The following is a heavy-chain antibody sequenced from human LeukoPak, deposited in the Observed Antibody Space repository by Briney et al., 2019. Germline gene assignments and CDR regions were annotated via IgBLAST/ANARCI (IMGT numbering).Heavy chain of an antibody. CDR1: GGSFSGYY. J-gene: IGHJ3*02. Sequence: SETLSLTCAVYGGSFSGYYWSWLRQPPGRGLEWIGEINHSGSTNYNPSLKTRITISVDTSKNQFSLKLSSVPAADTAVYYCARRPTRQIVVVIRANAFDIGGQGTMVTASA. CDR3: ARRPTRQIVVVIRANAFDI. D-gene: IGHD3-22*01. CDR2: INHSGST. V-gene: IGHV4-34*01.